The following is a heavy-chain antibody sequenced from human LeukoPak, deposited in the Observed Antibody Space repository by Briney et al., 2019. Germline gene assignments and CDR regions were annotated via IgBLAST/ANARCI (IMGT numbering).Heavy chain of an antibody. CDR2: IYYSGST. V-gene: IGHV4-31*03. J-gene: IGHJ6*02. D-gene: IGHD6-6*01. CDR3: ARDSFVAARPLGLPDYYYGMDV. CDR1: GGPISCGGYY. Sequence: PSETLSLTCTVSGGPISCGGYYWSWIRPHPGKGLEWIGYIYYSGSTYYNPSLKSRVTISVDTSKNQFSLKLSSVTAADTAVYYCARDSFVAARPLGLPDYYYGMDVWGQGTTVTVSS.